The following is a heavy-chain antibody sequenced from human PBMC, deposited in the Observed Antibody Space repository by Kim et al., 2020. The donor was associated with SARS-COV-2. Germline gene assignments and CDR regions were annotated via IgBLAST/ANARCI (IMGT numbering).Heavy chain of an antibody. J-gene: IGHJ4*02. CDR3: AKDEVTMVRGVMPI. CDR2: ISGSGGST. V-gene: IGHV3-23*01. Sequence: GGSLRLSWAASGFTFSNYAMTWVRQVPGKGLEWVSAISGSGGSTYYADSVKGRFTISRDNSKNTLYLQMNSLRAEDTAVYYCAKDEVTMVRGVMPIWGQGTLVTVSS. CDR1: GFTFSNYA. D-gene: IGHD3-10*01.